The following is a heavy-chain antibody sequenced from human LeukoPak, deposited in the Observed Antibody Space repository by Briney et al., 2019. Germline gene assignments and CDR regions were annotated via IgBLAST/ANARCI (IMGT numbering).Heavy chain of an antibody. V-gene: IGHV3-21*01. Sequence: GGSLRLSCAASGFTFSRYSMNWVRQAPGWGLESVSFIRSSSSYIYYADSVKGRFTISRDNAKNSLYLQMNSLRAEDTAVYYCARPGIAVAGEFFDYWGQGTLVTVSS. CDR2: IRSSSSYI. J-gene: IGHJ4*02. CDR3: ARPGIAVAGEFFDY. D-gene: IGHD6-19*01. CDR1: GFTFSRYS.